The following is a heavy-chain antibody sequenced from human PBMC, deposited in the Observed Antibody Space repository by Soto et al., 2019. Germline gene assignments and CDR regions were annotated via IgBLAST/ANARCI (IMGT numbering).Heavy chain of an antibody. CDR2: IIPTFGTP. V-gene: IGHV1-69*06. CDR1: GGTFSSHG. D-gene: IGHD2-21*01. Sequence: QVQLVQSGTVVQRRGSSVKVSCQASGGTFSSHGMAWVRQAPGQGLEWMGGIIPTFGTPTYAPKFQGRVTITADKSTNTAYMELSSLRSDDTGVYDCASDRSAAYFDFGGRGTLITVSS. CDR3: ASDRSAAYFDF. J-gene: IGHJ4*02.